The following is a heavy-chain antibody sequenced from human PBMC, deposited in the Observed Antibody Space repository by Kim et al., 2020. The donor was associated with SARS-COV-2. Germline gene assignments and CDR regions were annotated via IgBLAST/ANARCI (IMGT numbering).Heavy chain of an antibody. CDR3: AAADFDSGLNWYFDL. V-gene: IGHV3-48*03. CDR2: ISSSGSTI. Sequence: GGSLRLSCAASGFTFSSYEMNWVRQAPGKGLEWVSYISSSGSTIYYADSVKGRFTISRDNAKNSLYLQMNSLRAEDTAVYYCAAADFDSGLNWYFDLWGRGTLVTVSS. D-gene: IGHD3-3*01. J-gene: IGHJ2*01. CDR1: GFTFSSYE.